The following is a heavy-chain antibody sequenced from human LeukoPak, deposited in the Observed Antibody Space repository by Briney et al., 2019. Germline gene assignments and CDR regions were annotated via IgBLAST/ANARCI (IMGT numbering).Heavy chain of an antibody. Sequence: PSETLSLTCAVSGGSISSSNWWSWVRQPPGKGLEWIGEIYHSGSTNYNPSLKSRVTISVDKSKNQFSLKLSSVTAADTAVYYCARAQRLRDYYGSGSYWYFDLWGRGTLVTVSS. V-gene: IGHV4-4*02. CDR2: IYHSGST. CDR3: ARAQRLRDYYGSGSYWYFDL. CDR1: GGSISSSNW. D-gene: IGHD3-10*01. J-gene: IGHJ2*01.